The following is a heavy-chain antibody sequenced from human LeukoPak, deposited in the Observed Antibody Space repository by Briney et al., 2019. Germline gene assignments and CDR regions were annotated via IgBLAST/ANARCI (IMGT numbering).Heavy chain of an antibody. CDR3: ARDQYDYVWGSYRPYFDY. CDR1: GYTFTIYG. D-gene: IGHD3-16*02. J-gene: IGHJ4*02. CDR2: ISPYNGNT. V-gene: IGHV1-18*04. Sequence: ASVKVSCKASGYTFTIYGISWVRQAPGQGLEWMGSISPYNGNTNYAERLQGRVIMTTDTSTRTAYMELRSLRSDDTAVFYCARDQYDYVWGSYRPYFDYWGQGTLVTVSS.